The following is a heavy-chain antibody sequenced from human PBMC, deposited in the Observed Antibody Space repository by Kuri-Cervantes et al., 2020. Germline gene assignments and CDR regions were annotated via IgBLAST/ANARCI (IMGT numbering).Heavy chain of an antibody. J-gene: IGHJ4*02. CDR2: IYYSGST. CDR1: GGSISSSSYY. V-gene: IGHV4-39*01. D-gene: IGHD3-10*01. Sequence: SETLSLTCTVSGGSISSSSYYWGWIRQPPGKGLEWIGSIYYSGSTYYNPSLKSRVTISVDTSKNQFSLKLSSVTAADTAVYYCARHAGGSGRPQEFDYWGQGTRVTVSS. CDR3: ARHAGGSGRPQEFDY.